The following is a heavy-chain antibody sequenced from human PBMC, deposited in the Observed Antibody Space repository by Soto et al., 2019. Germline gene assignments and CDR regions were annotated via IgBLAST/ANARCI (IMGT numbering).Heavy chain of an antibody. V-gene: IGHV4-34*01. CDR3: ARGRAVAGPPYNWFDP. D-gene: IGHD6-19*01. Sequence: PSETLSLTCAVYGGSFSGYYWSWIRQPPGKGLEWIGEINHSGSTNYNPSLKSRVTISVDTSNNQFSLKLSSVTAADTAVYYCARGRAVAGPPYNWFDPWGQGTLVTISS. CDR1: GGSFSGYY. CDR2: INHSGST. J-gene: IGHJ5*02.